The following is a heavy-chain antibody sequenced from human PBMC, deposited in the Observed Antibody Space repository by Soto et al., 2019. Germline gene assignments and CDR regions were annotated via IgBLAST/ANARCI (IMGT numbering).Heavy chain of an antibody. Sequence: PSETLSLTCSVSGGSISSGDYYWSWIRQPPGKGLEWIGYIYYTGSTYYNPSLKSRLSLSVDTSKNQFSLRLSSVTAADTAVYYCDRDRDAGGNSVYFDYCGQGLLVTVSS. CDR1: GGSISSGDYY. CDR2: IYYTGST. J-gene: IGHJ4*02. V-gene: IGHV4-30-4*01. D-gene: IGHD2-21*02. CDR3: DRDRDAGGNSVYFDY.